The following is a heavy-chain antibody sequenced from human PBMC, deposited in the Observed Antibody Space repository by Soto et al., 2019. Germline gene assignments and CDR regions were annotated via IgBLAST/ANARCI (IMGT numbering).Heavy chain of an antibody. CDR1: GFTFSSYS. Sequence: GGSLRLSCAASGFTFSSYSISWVRQAPGKGLEWVSAISGSGGSTYYADSVKGRFTIPRDNSKNTLYLQMNSLRAEDTAVYYFSKFCGGYCSGGTCYSPYYYYGMDVWGQGTTATVSS. D-gene: IGHD2-15*01. CDR3: SKFCGGYCSGGTCYSPYYYYGMDV. J-gene: IGHJ6*02. CDR2: ISGSGGST. V-gene: IGHV3-23*01.